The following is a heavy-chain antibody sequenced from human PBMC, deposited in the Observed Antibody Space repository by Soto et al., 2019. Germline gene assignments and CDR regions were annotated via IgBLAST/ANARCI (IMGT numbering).Heavy chain of an antibody. CDR3: ARGDPYSSGWYGSFSGDAFDI. Sequence: GESLKISCAASGFTFSSYSMNWVRQAPGKGLEWVSSISSSSSYIYYADSVKGRFTISRDNAKNSLYLQMNSLRAEDTAVYYCARGDPYSSGWYGSFSGDAFDIWGQGTMVTVSS. J-gene: IGHJ3*02. V-gene: IGHV3-21*01. D-gene: IGHD6-19*01. CDR2: ISSSSSYI. CDR1: GFTFSSYS.